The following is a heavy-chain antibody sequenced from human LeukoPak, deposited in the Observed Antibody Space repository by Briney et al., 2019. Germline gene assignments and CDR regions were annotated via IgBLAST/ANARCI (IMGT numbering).Heavy chain of an antibody. CDR2: ISYDGSNK. CDR3: ARDREYYDILTGYPYYYGMDV. Sequence: GRSLRLSCAASGFTFSSYAMHWVRQAPGKGLEWVAVISYDGSNKYYADSVEGRFTISRDNSKNTLYLQMNSLRAEDTAVYYCARDREYYDILTGYPYYYGMDVWGQGTTVTVSS. J-gene: IGHJ6*02. D-gene: IGHD3-9*01. V-gene: IGHV3-30-3*01. CDR1: GFTFSSYA.